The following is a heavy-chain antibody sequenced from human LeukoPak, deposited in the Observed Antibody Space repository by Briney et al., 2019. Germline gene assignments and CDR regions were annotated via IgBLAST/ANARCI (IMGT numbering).Heavy chain of an antibody. V-gene: IGHV3-48*01. J-gene: IGHJ4*02. D-gene: IGHD3-22*01. CDR1: GFSFSSNS. CDR2: ISGSSSTI. CDR3: AKDPRRITMIVVGYPDY. Sequence: PGGSLRLSCAASGFSFSSNSMNWVRQAPGKGLEWVSYISGSSSTIYYADSVKGRFTISRDNAKNSLYLQMNSLRAEDTAVYYCAKDPRRITMIVVGYPDYWGQGTLVTVSS.